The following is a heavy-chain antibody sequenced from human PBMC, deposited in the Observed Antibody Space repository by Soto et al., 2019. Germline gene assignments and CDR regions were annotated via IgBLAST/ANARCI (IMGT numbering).Heavy chain of an antibody. Sequence: SETLSLTCTVSGCSISSSSYYWGWIRQPPGKGLEWIGSIYYSGSTYYNPSLKSRVTISVDTSKNQFSLKLSSVTAADTAVYYCARHGDSSGWSDYYYYYGKYVWGQGTTVTVSS. D-gene: IGHD6-19*01. J-gene: IGHJ6*02. V-gene: IGHV4-39*01. CDR1: GCSISSSSYY. CDR3: ARHGDSSGWSDYYYYYGKYV. CDR2: IYYSGST.